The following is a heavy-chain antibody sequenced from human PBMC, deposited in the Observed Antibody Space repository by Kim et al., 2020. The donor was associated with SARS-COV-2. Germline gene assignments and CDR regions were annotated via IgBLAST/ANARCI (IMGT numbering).Heavy chain of an antibody. Sequence: SETLSLTCTVSGGSFSSGSQYWTWMRQPPGKGLEWIGYIYPDGNTDCNPSLKSRVTISIDTSKNRFSLKLTSVTAADAAVYYCAREREGYCSGISCWRFDNWGQGTLVTVSS. CDR2: IYPDGNT. CDR1: GGSFSSGSQY. D-gene: IGHD2-15*01. J-gene: IGHJ4*02. CDR3: AREREGYCSGISCWRFDN. V-gene: IGHV4-61*01.